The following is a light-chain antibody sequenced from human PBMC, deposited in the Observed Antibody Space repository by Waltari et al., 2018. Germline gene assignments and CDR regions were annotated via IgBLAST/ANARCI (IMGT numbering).Light chain of an antibody. CDR3: QQLNSYPWT. Sequence: LTQSPATLSASVGDRVTITCRASQGISSYLAWYQQKPGKAPKLLIYAASTLQSGVPSRFSGSGSGTEFTLTISSLQPEDFATYYCQQLNSYPWTFGQGTKVEIK. CDR1: QGISSY. CDR2: AAS. V-gene: IGKV1-9*01. J-gene: IGKJ1*01.